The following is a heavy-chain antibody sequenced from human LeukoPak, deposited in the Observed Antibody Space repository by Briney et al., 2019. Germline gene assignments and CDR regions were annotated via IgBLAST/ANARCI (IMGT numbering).Heavy chain of an antibody. CDR3: ARHYCSSTSCYYYYYMDV. D-gene: IGHD2-2*01. CDR2: IYYSGST. CDR1: GGSISSSSYY. V-gene: IGHV4-39*01. Sequence: KPSETLSLTCTVSGGSISSSSYYWDWIRQPPGKGLEWIGSIYYSGSTYYNPSLKSRVTISVDTSKNQFSLKLSSVTAADTAVYYCARHYCSSTSCYYYYYMDVWGKGTTVTVSS. J-gene: IGHJ6*03.